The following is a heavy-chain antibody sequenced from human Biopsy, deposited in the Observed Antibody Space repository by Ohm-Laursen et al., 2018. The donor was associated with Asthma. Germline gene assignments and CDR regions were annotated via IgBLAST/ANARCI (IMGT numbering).Heavy chain of an antibody. Sequence: SLRLSCAASGFTFSHYNMNWVRQAPGKGLEWVSSITDTSRYIKYADSVKGRFTISRDNSRNTLHLQMNSLRAEDTAVYYFVKDVFPGWELRRGPDYWGQGTLVTVSS. CDR2: ITDTSRYI. J-gene: IGHJ4*02. V-gene: IGHV3-21*01. D-gene: IGHD1-26*01. CDR1: GFTFSHYN. CDR3: VKDVFPGWELRRGPDY.